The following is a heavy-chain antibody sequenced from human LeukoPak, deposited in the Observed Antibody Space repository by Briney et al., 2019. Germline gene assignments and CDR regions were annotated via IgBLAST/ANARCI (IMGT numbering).Heavy chain of an antibody. Sequence: GGSLRLSCAASGFTFSNAWMSWVRQAPGKGLEWVSYISSSGSTIYYADSVKGRFTISRDNAKNSMYLQMNSLRAEDTAVYYCARTLENYYYYGMDVWGQGTTVTVSS. J-gene: IGHJ6*02. CDR3: ARTLENYYYYGMDV. CDR1: GFTFSNAW. V-gene: IGHV3-11*01. CDR2: ISSSGSTI. D-gene: IGHD3-3*01.